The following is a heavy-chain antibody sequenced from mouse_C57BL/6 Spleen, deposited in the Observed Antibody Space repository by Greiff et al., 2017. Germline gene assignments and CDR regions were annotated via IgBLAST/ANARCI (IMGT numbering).Heavy chain of an antibody. Sequence: EVQLQQSGPELVKPGASVKISCKASAYTFTDYYMNWVKQSHGKSLEWIGDINPNNGGTSYNQKFKGKATLTVDKSSSTAYMELRSLTSEDSAVYYCANYFDYWGQGTTLTVSS. V-gene: IGHV1-26*01. CDR3: ANYFDY. CDR2: INPNNGGT. J-gene: IGHJ2*01. CDR1: AYTFTDYY.